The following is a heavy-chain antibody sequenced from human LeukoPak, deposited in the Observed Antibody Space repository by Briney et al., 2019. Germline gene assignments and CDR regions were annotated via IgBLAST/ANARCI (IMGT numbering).Heavy chain of an antibody. J-gene: IGHJ6*04. D-gene: IGHD3-10*01. CDR1: GFTFSSYS. CDR2: ISSSSSYI. CDR3: ARDEVLWFGARLMDV. V-gene: IGHV3-21*01. Sequence: NPGGSLRLSCAASGFTFSSYSMNWVRQAPGKGLEWVSSISSSSSYIYYADSVKGRFTISRDNAKNSLYLQMNSLRAEDTAVYYCARDEVLWFGARLMDVWGKGTTVAVSS.